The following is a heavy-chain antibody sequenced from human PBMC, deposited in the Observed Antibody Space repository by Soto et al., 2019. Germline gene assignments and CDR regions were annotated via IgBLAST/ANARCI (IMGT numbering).Heavy chain of an antibody. V-gene: IGHV3-30*18. Sequence: GGSLRISCASSGLTFSSYGMHWVRQAPGKGLEWVAVISYDGSNKYYADSVKGRFTISRDNSKNTLYLQMNSLRAEDAAVYYCAKEGGYNSYYFDYWGQGTLVTVYS. J-gene: IGHJ4*02. D-gene: IGHD5-12*01. CDR1: GLTFSSYG. CDR2: ISYDGSNK. CDR3: AKEGGYNSYYFDY.